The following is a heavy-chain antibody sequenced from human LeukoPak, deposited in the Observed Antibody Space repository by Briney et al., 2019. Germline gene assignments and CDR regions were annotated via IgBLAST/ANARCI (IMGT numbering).Heavy chain of an antibody. V-gene: IGHV1-2*04. CDR1: GYTFTGYY. J-gene: IGHJ6*02. D-gene: IGHD6-19*01. Sequence: ASVKVSCKASGYTFTGYYMHWVRQAPGQGLEWMGWINPNSGGTNYAQKFQGWVTMTRDTSIGTAYMELSRLRSDDTAVYYCARGGRYSSGWYDLYYYYSMDVWGQGTTVTVSS. CDR3: ARGGRYSSGWYDLYYYYSMDV. CDR2: INPNSGGT.